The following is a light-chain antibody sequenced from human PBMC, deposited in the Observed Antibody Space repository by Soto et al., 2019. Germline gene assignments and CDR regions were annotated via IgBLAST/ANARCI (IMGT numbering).Light chain of an antibody. CDR3: QQSLTMPIT. Sequence: DIQMTQSPASLSVSVGDRATITCRASQRINNYLNWYLQRPGQAPKLLIRSASTLQRGVLSRFSGSRSETEFTLSSAELQPDDFGTYYCQQSLTMPITFGHGTRLEIK. CDR2: SAS. J-gene: IGKJ5*01. CDR1: QRINNY. V-gene: IGKV1-39*01.